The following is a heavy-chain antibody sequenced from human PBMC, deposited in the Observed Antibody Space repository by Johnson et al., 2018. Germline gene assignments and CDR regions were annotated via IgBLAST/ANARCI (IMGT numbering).Heavy chain of an antibody. Sequence: VRLVESGGGLVQPGRSLRLSCAASGFTFDDYAMHWVRQAPGKGLEWVSGISWNSGSIGYADSVKGRFTISRDNAKNSLYLQMNSLRAEDTALYYGAKGGWELLKTYFQHWGQGTLVTVSS. CDR3: AKGGWELLKTYFQH. CDR2: ISWNSGSI. CDR1: GFTFDDYA. D-gene: IGHD1-26*01. V-gene: IGHV3-9*01. J-gene: IGHJ1*01.